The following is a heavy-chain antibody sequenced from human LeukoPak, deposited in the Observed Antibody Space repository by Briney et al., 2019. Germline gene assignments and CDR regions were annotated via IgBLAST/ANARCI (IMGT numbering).Heavy chain of an antibody. D-gene: IGHD2-8*02. CDR3: ARLVDYYYYYYMDV. J-gene: IGHJ6*03. V-gene: IGHV4-4*02. Sequence: SGTLSLTCAVSGGSISSSNWWSWVRQPPGKGLEWIGEIYHSGSTNYSPSLKSRVTISVDTSKNQFSLKLSSVTAADTAVYYCARLVDYYYYYYMDVWGRGTTVTISS. CDR1: GGSISSSNW. CDR2: IYHSGST.